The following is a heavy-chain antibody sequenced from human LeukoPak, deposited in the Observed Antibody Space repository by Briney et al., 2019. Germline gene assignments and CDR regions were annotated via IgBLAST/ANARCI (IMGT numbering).Heavy chain of an antibody. J-gene: IGHJ6*02. CDR1: GGSISSYY. D-gene: IGHD5-18*01. CDR3: ARVDTAMVFPMDV. V-gene: IGHV4-59*01. Sequence: PSETLSLTCTVSGGSISSYYWSWIRRPPGKGLEWIGYIYYSGSTNYNPSLKSRVTISVDTSKNQFSLKLSSVTAADTAVYYCARVDTAMVFPMDVWGQGTTVTVSS. CDR2: IYYSGST.